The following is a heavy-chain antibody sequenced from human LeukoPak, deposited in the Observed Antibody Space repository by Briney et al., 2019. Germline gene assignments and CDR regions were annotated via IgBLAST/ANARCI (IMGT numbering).Heavy chain of an antibody. J-gene: IGHJ3*02. Sequence: PGGSLRLSXAASGFTFSNYGMHWVRQAPGKGLEWVAFIRYDGNNKYYADSVKGRFTISRDNSKNTLYLQMNSLRAEDTAVYYCAKDGVAFDIWGQGTMVTVSS. D-gene: IGHD3-16*01. V-gene: IGHV3-30*02. CDR2: IRYDGNNK. CDR1: GFTFSNYG. CDR3: AKDGVAFDI.